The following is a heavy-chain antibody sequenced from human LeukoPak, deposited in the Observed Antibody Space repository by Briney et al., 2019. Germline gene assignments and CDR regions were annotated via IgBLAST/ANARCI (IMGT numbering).Heavy chain of an antibody. V-gene: IGHV4-34*01. J-gene: IGHJ5*02. CDR2: INHSGST. CDR1: GGSFSGYY. D-gene: IGHD3-10*01. CDR3: ARGGGSGPARFDP. Sequence: PSETLSLTCAVYGGSFSGYYWSWIRQPPGKGLEWIGEINHSGSTNYNPSLKSRVTISVGTSKNQFSLKLSSVTAADTAVYYCARGGGSGPARFDPWGQGTLVTVSS.